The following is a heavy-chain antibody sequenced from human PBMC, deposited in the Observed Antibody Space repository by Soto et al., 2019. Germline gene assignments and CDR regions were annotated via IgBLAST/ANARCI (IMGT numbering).Heavy chain of an antibody. CDR3: AREETAWPLAYGLDV. D-gene: IGHD2-21*02. CDR2: IGRRSDI. Sequence: SLRLSCEASGFSFSTYSMHWVRQAPGKGLEWVSSIGRRSDIYYADSVKGRFTISRDNAKNSVSLQMNSLRDEDTAVYYCAREETAWPLAYGLDVWGQGTTVTVSS. CDR1: GFSFSTYS. V-gene: IGHV3-21*01. J-gene: IGHJ6*02.